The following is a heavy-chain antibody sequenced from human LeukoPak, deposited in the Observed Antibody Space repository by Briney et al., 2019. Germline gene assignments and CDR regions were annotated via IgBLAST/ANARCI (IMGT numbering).Heavy chain of an antibody. CDR1: GFTFSSYG. CDR2: IRYDGSNK. J-gene: IGHJ6*03. Sequence: GGSLRLSCAASGFTFSSYGMHWVRQAPGKGLEWVAVIRYDGSNKYYADSVKGRFTISRDNSKNTLYLQMNSLRAEDTAVYYCAKDSVWGSYRYDYYYYMDVWGEGTTVTISS. D-gene: IGHD3-16*02. V-gene: IGHV3-30*02. CDR3: AKDSVWGSYRYDYYYYMDV.